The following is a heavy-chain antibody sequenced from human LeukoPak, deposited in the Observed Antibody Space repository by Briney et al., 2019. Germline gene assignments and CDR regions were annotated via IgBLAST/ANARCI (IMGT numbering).Heavy chain of an antibody. CDR3: ANSSPYQNLGMDV. CDR2: ISYDGSNK. D-gene: IGHD6-6*01. J-gene: IGHJ6*02. V-gene: IGHV3-30*18. CDR1: GFTFSSYG. Sequence: PGGTLRLSCAASGFTFSSYGMHWVRQAPGKGLERVAVISYDGSNKYYADSVKGRFTISRDNSKNTLYLQMNSLRAEVSAVDYCANSSPYQNLGMDVWGQGTTLTVSS.